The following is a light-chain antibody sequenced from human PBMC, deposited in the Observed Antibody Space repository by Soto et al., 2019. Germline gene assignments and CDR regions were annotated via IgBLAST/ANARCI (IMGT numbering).Light chain of an antibody. CDR1: QSVSSY. J-gene: IGKJ1*01. CDR2: DAS. CDR3: QQRSNWPPWT. V-gene: IGKV3-11*01. Sequence: DIVLTQYPATLSSSPGERATISCRASQSVSSYLAWYQQKPGQAPRLLIYDASNMATGIPARFSGSGSGTDFTLTISSLEPEDFAVYYCQQRSNWPPWTFGQGTKVEIK.